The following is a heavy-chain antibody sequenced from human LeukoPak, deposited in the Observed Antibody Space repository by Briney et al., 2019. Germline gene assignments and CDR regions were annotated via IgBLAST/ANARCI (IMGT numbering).Heavy chain of an antibody. J-gene: IGHJ4*02. CDR2: INPNSGGT. V-gene: IGHV1-2*02. CDR3: ARCMYYEGASDY. D-gene: IGHD3-22*01. Sequence: GASVKVSCKASGYTFTGYYIHWVRQAPGQGLEWMGWINPNSGGTNYAQKFQGRVTMTRDTSISTAYMDLSRLRSDDTAVYYCARCMYYEGASDYWGQGTLVTVSS. CDR1: GYTFTGYY.